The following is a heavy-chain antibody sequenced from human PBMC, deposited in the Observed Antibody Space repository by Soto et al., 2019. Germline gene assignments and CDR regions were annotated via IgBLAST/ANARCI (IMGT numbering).Heavy chain of an antibody. CDR2: ISLYSDDT. CDR1: GYTFSNYG. J-gene: IGHJ5*02. Sequence: ASVKVSCKTSGYTFSNYGVTWVRQAPGQPLEWLGWISLYSDDTNYAQKFQGSVSMTTDTSTTTAYMELRSLRSDDTAVYYCAKVVPGAEAWFGPWGQGTLVTVSS. D-gene: IGHD2-2*01. CDR3: AKVVPGAEAWFGP. V-gene: IGHV1-18*01.